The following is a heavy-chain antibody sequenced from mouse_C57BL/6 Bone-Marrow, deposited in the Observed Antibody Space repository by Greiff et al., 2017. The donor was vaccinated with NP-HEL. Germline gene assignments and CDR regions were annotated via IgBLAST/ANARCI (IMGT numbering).Heavy chain of an antibody. Sequence: EVKVVESEGGLVQPGSSMKLSCTASGFTFSDYSMAWVRQVPEKGLEWVANINSDGSSTYYLDSLKSRFIIARDNATNILYLQMSSLKSEDTATYYCAREGGLRRRTYAMDYWGQGTSVTVSS. CDR1: GFTFSDYS. CDR3: AREGGLRRRTYAMDY. V-gene: IGHV5-16*01. CDR2: INSDGSST. J-gene: IGHJ4*01. D-gene: IGHD2-4*01.